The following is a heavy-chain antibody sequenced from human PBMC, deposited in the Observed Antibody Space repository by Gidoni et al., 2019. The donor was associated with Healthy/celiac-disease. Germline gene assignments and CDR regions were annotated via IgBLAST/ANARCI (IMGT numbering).Heavy chain of an antibody. V-gene: IGHV3-21*01. Sequence: EVQLVESGGGLVKPGGSLRLYCAASGFTFSSYSMNWVRQAPGKGLEWVSSISSSSSYIYYADSVKGRFTISRDNAKNSLYLQMNSLRAEDTAVYYCASRVRIAAGSNWFDPWGQGTLVTVSS. CDR2: ISSSSSYI. D-gene: IGHD6-13*01. CDR1: GFTFSSYS. J-gene: IGHJ5*02. CDR3: ASRVRIAAGSNWFDP.